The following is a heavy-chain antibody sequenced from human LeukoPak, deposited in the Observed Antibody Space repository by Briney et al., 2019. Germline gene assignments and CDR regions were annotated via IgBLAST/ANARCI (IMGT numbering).Heavy chain of an antibody. Sequence: PGGSLRLSCAASGFTFGTYDMQWVRQAPGKGLEWVSGISGTGPTYNPNSVRGRFTISRDNSKDTLYLQMNSLRAEDTAVYYSAKGGYFNFENWGQGTMVPVSS. D-gene: IGHD2-2*03. CDR3: AKGGYFNFEN. V-gene: IGHV3-23*01. J-gene: IGHJ3*02. CDR1: GFTFGTYD. CDR2: ISGTGPT.